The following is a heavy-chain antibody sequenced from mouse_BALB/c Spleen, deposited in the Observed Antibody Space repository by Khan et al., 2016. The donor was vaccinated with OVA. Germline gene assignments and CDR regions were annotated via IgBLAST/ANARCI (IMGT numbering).Heavy chain of an antibody. CDR3: VRGGASYRSAGWFAY. Sequence: QVQLKESGAELARPGASVKMSCKASGYTFTSYTMHWVRQRPGQGLEWMGHINPSNNYTNYNQNFKDKVALIVDKSSSTAYIQLSSLTSEDTAVYYFVRGGASYRSAGWFAYWGQGTLVTVSA. CDR1: GYTFTSYT. D-gene: IGHD2-14*01. CDR2: INPSNNYT. J-gene: IGHJ3*01. V-gene: IGHV1-4*01.